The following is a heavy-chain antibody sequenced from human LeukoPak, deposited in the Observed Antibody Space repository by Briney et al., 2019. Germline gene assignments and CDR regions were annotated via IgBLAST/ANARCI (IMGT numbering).Heavy chain of an antibody. CDR3: ARDIAVTNFDY. D-gene: IGHD4-17*01. Sequence: ASVKVSFKASGYTFTNYGISWVRQAPGQGLEWMGWISANNGDTDYAQKLQSRVTLTTDTSTNTAYMELRSLRSDDTAVYYCARDIAVTNFDYWGQGTLVTVSP. V-gene: IGHV1-18*01. CDR2: ISANNGDT. CDR1: GYTFTNYG. J-gene: IGHJ4*02.